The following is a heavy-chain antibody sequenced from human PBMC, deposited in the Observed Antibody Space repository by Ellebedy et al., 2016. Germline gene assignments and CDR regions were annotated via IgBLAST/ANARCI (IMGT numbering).Heavy chain of an antibody. CDR2: ISSRNSI. J-gene: IGHJ4*02. Sequence: GGSLRLSXAASGFTFSGYNMNWVRQAPGKGLEWVSSISSRNSIYYADSVQGRFTISRDNFRNTLHLQMNNLRGEDTAVYYCRQGHYADYWGQGTLVTVSS. CDR3: RQGHYADY. CDR1: GFTFSGYN. D-gene: IGHD2-2*01. V-gene: IGHV3-69-1*01.